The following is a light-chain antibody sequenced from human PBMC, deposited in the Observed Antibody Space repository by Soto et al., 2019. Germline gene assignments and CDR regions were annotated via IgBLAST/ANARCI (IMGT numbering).Light chain of an antibody. CDR2: AAS. Sequence: ANRMTQSPSSLSASTGDRVTITCRASQGISSYLAWYQQKPGKAPKLLIYAASTLQSGVPSRFSGSGSGTDFTLTISCLQSEDFATYYCQQYYSYPYTSGQGTKLEIK. J-gene: IGKJ2*01. V-gene: IGKV1-8*01. CDR1: QGISSY. CDR3: QQYYSYPYT.